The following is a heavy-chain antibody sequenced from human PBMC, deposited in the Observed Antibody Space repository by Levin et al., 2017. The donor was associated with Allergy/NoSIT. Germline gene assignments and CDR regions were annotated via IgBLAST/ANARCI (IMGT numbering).Heavy chain of an antibody. CDR3: ARIMGSWDSFDY. J-gene: IGHJ4*02. Sequence: GGSLRLSCKASEYTFTDFFIHWVRQAPGQGPEWMGWINPHTGGTEYAQKLRGRVTMTRDTSITTAYLELNRLRSDDTAVYYCARIMGSWDSFDYWGQGTLVTVSS. V-gene: IGHV1-2*02. D-gene: IGHD6-13*01. CDR2: INPHTGGT. CDR1: EYTFTDFF.